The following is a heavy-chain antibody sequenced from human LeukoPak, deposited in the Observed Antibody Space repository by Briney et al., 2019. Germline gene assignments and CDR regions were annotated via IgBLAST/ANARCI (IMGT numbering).Heavy chain of an antibody. Sequence: GVLRLSYAAAGFTFSSCEMNWVRQAPGKGLEWVSYISSSGSTIYYADSVKGRFTISRDNAKNSLYLQMNSLRAEDTAVYYCAREGGNWDLFYYYYYMDVWGKGTTVTISS. V-gene: IGHV3-48*03. J-gene: IGHJ6*03. CDR1: GFTFSSCE. CDR3: AREGGNWDLFYYYYYMDV. D-gene: IGHD7-27*01. CDR2: ISSSGSTI.